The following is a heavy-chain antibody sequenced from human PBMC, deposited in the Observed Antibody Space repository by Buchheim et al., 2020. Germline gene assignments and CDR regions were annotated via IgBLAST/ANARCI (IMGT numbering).Heavy chain of an antibody. J-gene: IGHJ4*02. CDR2: ISYDGSNK. CDR1: GFTFSSYA. CDR3: ARDRSSGWYSWKYYFDY. Sequence: QVQLVESGGGVVQPGRSLRLSCAASGFTFSSYAMHWVRQAPGKGLEWVAVISYDGSNKYYADSVKGRFTISRDNSKNTLYLQMNSLRAEDTAVYYCARDRSSGWYSWKYYFDYWGQGTL. V-gene: IGHV3-30-3*01. D-gene: IGHD6-19*01.